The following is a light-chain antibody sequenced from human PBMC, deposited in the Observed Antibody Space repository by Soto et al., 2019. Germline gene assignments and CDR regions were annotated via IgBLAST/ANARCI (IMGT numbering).Light chain of an antibody. CDR3: QQTYTIPRT. V-gene: IGKV1-39*01. Sequence: DIQMTQSPSSLSASVGDRVTITCRASQGIRNLLNWYQQKPGKAPKLLMSAASRLQSGVPSRFSGSGSGTEFTLTVSGLEAEDFGTYYCQQTYTIPRTFGPGTKVDFK. CDR1: QGIRNL. CDR2: AAS. J-gene: IGKJ3*01.